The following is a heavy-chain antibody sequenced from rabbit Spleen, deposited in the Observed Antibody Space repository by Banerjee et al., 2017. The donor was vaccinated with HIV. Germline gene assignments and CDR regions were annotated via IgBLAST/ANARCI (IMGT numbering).Heavy chain of an antibody. Sequence: QEQLEESGGDLVKPGASLTLTCKASGLDFSSSYWICWVRQAPGKGLEWIACIDVSKSGSTYYASWAKGRFTISKTSSITVTLQMTSLTAADTATYFCARDSAGREDFNLWGPGTLVTVS. V-gene: IGHV1S45*01. J-gene: IGHJ4*01. D-gene: IGHD4-2*01. CDR2: IDVSKSGST. CDR3: ARDSAGREDFNL. CDR1: GLDFSSSYW.